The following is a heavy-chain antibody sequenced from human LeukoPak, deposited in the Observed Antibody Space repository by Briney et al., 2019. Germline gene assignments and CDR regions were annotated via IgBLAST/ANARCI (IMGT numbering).Heavy chain of an antibody. J-gene: IGHJ6*02. CDR1: NYSFTSYD. D-gene: IGHD6-13*01. V-gene: IGHV1-18*01. CDR2: INAYNGDT. CDR3: ARVRSSWYGADYYGMDV. Sequence: ASVKVSCKASNYSFTSYDISWVRQAPGQGLEWMAWINAYNGDTNYAQKLQGRVTLTTETSTSTAYMELRSLRSDDTAVYYCARVRSSWYGADYYGMDVWGQGTTVTVSS.